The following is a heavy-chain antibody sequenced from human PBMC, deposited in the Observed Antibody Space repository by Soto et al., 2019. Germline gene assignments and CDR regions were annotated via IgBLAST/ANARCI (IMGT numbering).Heavy chain of an antibody. CDR3: ARVGCISTSEGCWFDP. J-gene: IGHJ5*02. D-gene: IGHD2-2*01. V-gene: IGHV4-34*01. CDR2: VYHSGST. CDR1: GWSFSGYY. Sequence: PSETLSLTCAVYGWSFSGYYWSWIRQPPGKGLEWIGYVYHSGSTYYNPSLKSRVTISVDRSKSQFSLKLSSVTAADTAVYYCARVGCISTSEGCWFDPWGQGTLVTVSS.